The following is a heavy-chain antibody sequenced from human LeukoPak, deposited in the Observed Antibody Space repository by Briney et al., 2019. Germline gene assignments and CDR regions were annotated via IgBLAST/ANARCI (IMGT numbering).Heavy chain of an antibody. D-gene: IGHD3-9*01. CDR2: ISSSSSYI. Sequence: GGSLRLSCAASGFTFSSYAMSWVRQAPGKGLEWVSSISSSSSYIYYADSVKGRFTISRDNAKNSLYLQMNSLRAEDTAVYYCASELYYDILTGYAWWGQGTLVTVSS. J-gene: IGHJ4*02. CDR1: GFTFSSYA. V-gene: IGHV3-21*01. CDR3: ASELYYDILTGYAW.